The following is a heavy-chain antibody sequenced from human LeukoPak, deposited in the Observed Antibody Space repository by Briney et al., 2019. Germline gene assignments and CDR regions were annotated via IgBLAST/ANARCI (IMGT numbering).Heavy chain of an antibody. D-gene: IGHD2-2*01. Sequence: GGSLRLSCAASGFTFGTYAMNWVRQAPGKGLEWVANIKQEGSEKYYVDSVKGRYTISRDNAKNSLYLQMNSLRAEDTAVYYCARDQRYCSSSSCPWEPFDYWGQGTLVTVSS. V-gene: IGHV3-7*05. CDR2: IKQEGSEK. CDR3: ARDQRYCSSSSCPWEPFDY. J-gene: IGHJ4*02. CDR1: GFTFGTYA.